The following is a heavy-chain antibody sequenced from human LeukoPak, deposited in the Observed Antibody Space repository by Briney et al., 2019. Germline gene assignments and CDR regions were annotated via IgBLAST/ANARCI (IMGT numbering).Heavy chain of an antibody. CDR2: IIPILGIA. CDR1: GGTFSSYA. J-gene: IGHJ4*02. CDR3: ARSMVRGMPDY. Sequence: GSSVKVSCKASGGTFSSYAISWVRQAPGQGLEWMGRIIPILGIANYAQKLQGRVTITADTSTSTAYMELSSLRSEDTAVYYCARSMVRGMPDYWGQGTLVTVSS. V-gene: IGHV1-69*04. D-gene: IGHD3-10*01.